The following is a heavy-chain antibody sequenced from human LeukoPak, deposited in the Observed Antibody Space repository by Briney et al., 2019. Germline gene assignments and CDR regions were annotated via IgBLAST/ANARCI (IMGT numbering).Heavy chain of an antibody. Sequence: SETLSLTCIVSGGSISHYYWSWVRQPAGKGLEWVGRIYASGSSDYNPSLESRVTMSIDTSKNQFSLRLSSVTAADTAMYYCARGTTEHYDSWGQGTLVTVSS. CDR1: GGSISHYY. J-gene: IGHJ4*02. CDR2: IYASGSS. V-gene: IGHV4-4*07. D-gene: IGHD1-1*01. CDR3: ARGTTEHYDS.